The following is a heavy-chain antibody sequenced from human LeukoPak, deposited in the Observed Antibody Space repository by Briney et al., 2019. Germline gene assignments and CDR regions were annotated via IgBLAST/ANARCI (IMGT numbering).Heavy chain of an antibody. Sequence: SETLSLTCAVSGGPISATTYYWGWIRQTTGKGLEWIGSIYSGGSTYYNPSLKSRVTISVDTSKNQFSLKLSSVTAADTAVYYCARGEAVPGSEIDRWGQGTLVTVSS. CDR1: GGPISATTYY. V-gene: IGHV4-39*01. CDR3: ARGEAVPGSEIDR. D-gene: IGHD3-10*01. CDR2: IYSGGST. J-gene: IGHJ5*02.